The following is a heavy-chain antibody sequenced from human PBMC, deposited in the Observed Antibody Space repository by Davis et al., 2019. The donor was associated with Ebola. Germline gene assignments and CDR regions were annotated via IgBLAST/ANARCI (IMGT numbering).Heavy chain of an antibody. CDR2: IDLSDSYT. D-gene: IGHD3-10*01. CDR3: ARRTDLLGNGGYYMDV. Sequence: PGGSLRLSCKGSGFSFTSYWITWVRQMPGKGLEWMGRIDLSDSYTIYSPSFQGHVTMSADKSITTAYLQWTSLKASDTAMYYCARRTDLLGNGGYYMDVWGKGTTVTVSS. CDR1: GFSFTSYW. J-gene: IGHJ6*03. V-gene: IGHV5-10-1*01.